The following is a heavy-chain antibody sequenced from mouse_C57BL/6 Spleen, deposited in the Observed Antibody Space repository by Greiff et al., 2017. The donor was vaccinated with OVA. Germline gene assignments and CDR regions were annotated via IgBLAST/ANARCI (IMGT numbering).Heavy chain of an antibody. Sequence: VMLVESGPGLVQPSQSLSITCTVSGFSLTSYGVHWVRQSPGKGLEWLGVIWSGGSTDYNAAFISRLSISKDNSKSQVFFKMNSLQADDTAIYYCARKEYYYGSSSYAMDYWGQGTSVTVSS. CDR1: GFSLTSYG. J-gene: IGHJ4*01. D-gene: IGHD1-1*01. V-gene: IGHV2-2*01. CDR2: IWSGGST. CDR3: ARKEYYYGSSSYAMDY.